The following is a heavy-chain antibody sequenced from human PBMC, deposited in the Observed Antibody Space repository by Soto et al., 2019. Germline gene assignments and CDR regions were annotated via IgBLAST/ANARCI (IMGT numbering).Heavy chain of an antibody. Sequence: EVQLMESGGGLVQPGGSLRLSCAASEFSFSSYALNWVRQAPGKGLEWVSAISSTGTTTYYADSVKGRFTISRDNSKRTLFLQIDSRSPEDTAVYYCANYSSHCDFWGQGTLVTVSS. D-gene: IGHD6-13*01. CDR1: EFSFSSYA. CDR3: ANYSSHCDF. CDR2: ISSTGTTT. J-gene: IGHJ4*02. V-gene: IGHV3-23*01.